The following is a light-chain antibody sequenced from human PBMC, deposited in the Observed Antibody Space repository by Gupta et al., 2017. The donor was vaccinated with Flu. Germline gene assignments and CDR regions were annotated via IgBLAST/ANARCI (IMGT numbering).Light chain of an antibody. J-gene: IGKJ2*01. CDR1: RSIRTY. V-gene: IGKV3-11*01. Sequence: EIVLTQSPAALSLSPGERATLSCTASRSIRTYLDWYQQKPDQAPRLIIDDASKRAAGIPARFSGSGYGKDFTLTISSLEDEDFAVYYCQQRDNWYTFGQGTKLEIK. CDR3: QQRDNWYT. CDR2: DAS.